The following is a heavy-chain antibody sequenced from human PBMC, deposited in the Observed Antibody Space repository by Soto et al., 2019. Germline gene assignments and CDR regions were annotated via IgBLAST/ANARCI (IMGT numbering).Heavy chain of an antibody. Sequence: QVRLVESGGGVVQPGGSLRLSCAASGFTFSSFAMHWVRQAPGKGLEWVAVITSDGTKEYYADSVRGRFTISRDHSGNTVYLHMNRPGGDDTSVYYCAKALWNLPHTPYFDFWGQGTLVTVSS. J-gene: IGHJ4*02. CDR3: AKALWNLPHTPYFDF. V-gene: IGHV3-30-3*01. CDR1: GFTFSSFA. D-gene: IGHD1-1*01. CDR2: ITSDGTKE.